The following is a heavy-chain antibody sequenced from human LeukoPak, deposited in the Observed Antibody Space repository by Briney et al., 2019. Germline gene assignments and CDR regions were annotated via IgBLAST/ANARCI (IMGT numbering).Heavy chain of an antibody. CDR3: ARKRITIFGVVISWFDP. D-gene: IGHD3-3*01. CDR1: GASISGSGYY. V-gene: IGHV4-39*07. J-gene: IGHJ5*02. Sequence: SETLSLTCAVSGASISGSGYYWGWIRQPPGKGLEWIGNIYSSGSTYYNASLQSRVTISIDTSKNQFSLKLSSVTAADTAVYYCARKRITIFGVVISWFDPWGQGTLVTVSS. CDR2: IYSSGST.